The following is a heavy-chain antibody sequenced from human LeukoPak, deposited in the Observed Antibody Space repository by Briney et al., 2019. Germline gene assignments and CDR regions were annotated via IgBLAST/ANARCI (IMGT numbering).Heavy chain of an antibody. V-gene: IGHV3-30*18. J-gene: IGHJ3*02. CDR1: GFIFKSYG. CDR3: AKDVKGGWYNVFDI. CDR2: ISFDGTNK. D-gene: IGHD6-19*01. Sequence: GGSLRLSCAASGFIFKSYGMHWVRQAPGKGLDWVAVISFDGTNKYYADSVKGRFTISRDNSKNTLDLQMNSLRAEDTALYYCAKDVKGGWYNVFDIWGQGTMVTVSS.